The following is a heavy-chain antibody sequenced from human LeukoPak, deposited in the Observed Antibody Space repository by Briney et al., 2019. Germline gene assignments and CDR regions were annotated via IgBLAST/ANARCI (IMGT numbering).Heavy chain of an antibody. Sequence: SVKVSCKASGFTFTSSAEQWVRQARGQRLEWIGWIVVGSGNTNYAQKFQERVTITRDMSTSTAYMELSSLRSEDTAVYYCAAPRGYSGYDLYYYYGMDVWGQGTTVTVS. V-gene: IGHV1-58*01. CDR1: GFTFTSSA. J-gene: IGHJ6*02. CDR3: AAPRGYSGYDLYYYYGMDV. D-gene: IGHD5-12*01. CDR2: IVVGSGNT.